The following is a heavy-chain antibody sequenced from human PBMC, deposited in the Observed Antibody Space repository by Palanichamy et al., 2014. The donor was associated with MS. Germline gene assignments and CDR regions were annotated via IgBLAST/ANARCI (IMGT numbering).Heavy chain of an antibody. CDR1: GFTFSSYG. CDR3: ARDLTRRFDF. J-gene: IGHJ4*02. D-gene: IGHD4-11*01. V-gene: IGHV3-33*01. Sequence: VQLVESGGGVVQPGRSLRLSCAASGFTFSSYGMHWVRQAPGRRLEWVAVIYYDGNNKYYADSVKGRFTISRDNSKDTLYLQMSSLRAEDTAVYYCARDLTRRFDFWGQGTLVTVSS. CDR2: IYYDGNNK.